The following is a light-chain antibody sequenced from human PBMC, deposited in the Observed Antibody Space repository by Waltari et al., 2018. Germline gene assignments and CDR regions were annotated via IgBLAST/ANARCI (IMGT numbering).Light chain of an antibody. J-gene: IGKJ2*03. Sequence: DIVLTQSLATLSFSPGERATLSCAADQNISTYLAWYQHQPGHPPRLLIYDSFHRASGVPARFSCSGSGTDFTLTITNLAPEDFALYFCLQRSAWPYSFGRGTKLDFK. V-gene: IGKV3-11*01. CDR2: DSF. CDR1: QNISTY. CDR3: LQRSAWPYS.